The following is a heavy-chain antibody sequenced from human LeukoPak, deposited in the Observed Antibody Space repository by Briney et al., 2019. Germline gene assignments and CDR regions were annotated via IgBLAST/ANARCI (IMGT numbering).Heavy chain of an antibody. D-gene: IGHD4-17*01. V-gene: IGHV3-7*03. CDR2: IKQDRSEK. CDR3: ARAYNDYGDLDAFDI. CDR1: GFTFSSYW. J-gene: IGHJ3*02. Sequence: GGSLRLSCAASGFTFSSYWMSWVRQAPGKGLEWVANIKQDRSEKYYVDSVKGRFTISRDNAKNSLYLQMNSLRAEDTAVYYCARAYNDYGDLDAFDIWGQGTMVTVSS.